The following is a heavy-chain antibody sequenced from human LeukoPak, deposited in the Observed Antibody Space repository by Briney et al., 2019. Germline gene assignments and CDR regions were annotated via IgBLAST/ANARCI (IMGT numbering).Heavy chain of an antibody. CDR1: GGTSSSYT. Sequence: GSSVKVSCKASGGTSSSYTISWVRQAPGQGLEWMGRIIPILGIANYAQKFQGRVTITADKSTSTAYMELSSLRSEDTAVYYCARGYSNYDGGNWFDPWGQGTLVTVSS. CDR2: IIPILGIA. CDR3: ARGYSNYDGGNWFDP. J-gene: IGHJ5*02. D-gene: IGHD4-11*01. V-gene: IGHV1-69*02.